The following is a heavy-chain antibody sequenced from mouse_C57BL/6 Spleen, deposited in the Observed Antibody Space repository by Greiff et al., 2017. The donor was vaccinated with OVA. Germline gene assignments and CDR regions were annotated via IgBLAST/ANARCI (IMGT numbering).Heavy chain of an antibody. V-gene: IGHV14-1*01. D-gene: IGHD2-3*01. CDR2: IDPEDGDT. Sequence: EVQLQQSGAELVRPGASVKLSCTASGFNIKDYYMHWVKQRPEQGLEWIGRIDPEDGDTEYAPKFQGKATMTADTSSNTAYLQLSSLTSEYTAVYYCTTKGWLLLFAYWGQGTLVTVSA. CDR1: GFNIKDYY. J-gene: IGHJ3*01. CDR3: TTKGWLLLFAY.